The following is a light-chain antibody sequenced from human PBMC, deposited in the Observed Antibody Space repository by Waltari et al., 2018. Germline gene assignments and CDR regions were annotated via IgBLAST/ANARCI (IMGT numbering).Light chain of an antibody. Sequence: DIQMTQSPTPLSASVGDRIPMTCLASHSISNYLIWYQHKPGKAPKCLIYGASTLQSGVPSRLSGGGSGTEFTLTISSLQPEDFATYFCQQTYSSPWTFGQGTKVEI. CDR3: QQTYSSPWT. V-gene: IGKV1-39*01. J-gene: IGKJ1*01. CDR1: HSISNY. CDR2: GAS.